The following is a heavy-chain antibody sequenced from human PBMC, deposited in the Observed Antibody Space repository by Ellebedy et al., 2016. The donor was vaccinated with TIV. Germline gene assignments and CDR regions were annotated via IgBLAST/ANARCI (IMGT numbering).Heavy chain of an antibody. Sequence: SVKVSCXASGFTFTSSAVQWVRQARGQRLEWIGWIVVGSGNTSYAQKFQGRVTMTRDTSTSTVYMELSSLRSEDTAVYYCARDPGYCSGGSCYTHLGWFDPWGQGTLVTVSS. J-gene: IGHJ5*02. V-gene: IGHV1-58*01. CDR2: IVVGSGNT. D-gene: IGHD2-15*01. CDR3: ARDPGYCSGGSCYTHLGWFDP. CDR1: GFTFTSSA.